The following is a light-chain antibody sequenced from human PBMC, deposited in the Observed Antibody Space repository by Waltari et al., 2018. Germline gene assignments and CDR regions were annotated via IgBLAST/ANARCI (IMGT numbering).Light chain of an antibody. CDR1: QPVRTTY. V-gene: IGKV3-20*01. CDR3: QQYDISPLT. J-gene: IGKJ4*01. CDR2: GAS. Sequence: EIVLTQSPGTLSLSPGERATLSCRASQPVRTTYLAWSQQKPGQAPTLLIYGASSRATGIPDRFSGSGSGTDFSLTISSLEPEDFAVYYCQQYDISPLTFGGGTKVEIK.